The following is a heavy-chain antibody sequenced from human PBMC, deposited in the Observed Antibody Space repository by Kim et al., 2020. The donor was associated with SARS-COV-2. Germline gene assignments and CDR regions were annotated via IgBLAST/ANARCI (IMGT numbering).Heavy chain of an antibody. J-gene: IGHJ4*02. CDR3: ARVPSRRYYDILTGYYYFDY. V-gene: IGHV4-34*01. D-gene: IGHD3-9*01. Sequence: SETLSLTCAVYGGSFSGYYWSWIRQPPGKGLEWIGEINHSGSTNYNPSLKSRVTISVDTPKNQFSLKLSSVTAADTAVYYCARVPSRRYYDILTGYYYFDYWGQGTLVTVSS. CDR2: INHSGST. CDR1: GGSFSGYY.